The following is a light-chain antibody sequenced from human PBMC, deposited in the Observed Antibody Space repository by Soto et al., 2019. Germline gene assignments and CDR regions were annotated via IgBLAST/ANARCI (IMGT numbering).Light chain of an antibody. Sequence: QSVLTQPASVSGSRGQSITISCTGTSSDIGGYNFVSWYQHHPGKAPKLMIYDVSRRPSGISNRFSGSKSGNTASLTISGLQAEDEADYYCSSYTSTSTLVVLGGGTKVTVL. J-gene: IGLJ2*01. V-gene: IGLV2-14*03. CDR3: SSYTSTSTLVV. CDR1: SSDIGGYNF. CDR2: DVS.